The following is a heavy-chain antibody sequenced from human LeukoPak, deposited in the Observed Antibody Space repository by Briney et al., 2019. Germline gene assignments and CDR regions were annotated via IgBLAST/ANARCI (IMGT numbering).Heavy chain of an antibody. CDR3: ARQAYYYDSSGYYSDY. CDR2: IYPGDSDT. J-gene: IGHJ4*02. CDR1: GYSFTSYW. V-gene: IGHV5-51*01. D-gene: IGHD3-22*01. Sequence: GESLKISCQGSGYSFTSYWIGWVRQMPGKGLEWMGIIYPGDSDTRYSPSFQGQVTISADKSISTAYLQWSSLKASDTAMYYCARQAYYYDSSGYYSDYWGQGTLVTVSS.